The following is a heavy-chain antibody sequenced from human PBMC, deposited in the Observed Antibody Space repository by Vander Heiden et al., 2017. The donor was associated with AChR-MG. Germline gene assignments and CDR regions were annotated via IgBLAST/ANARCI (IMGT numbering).Heavy chain of an antibody. CDR2: ISAYNGNT. V-gene: IGHV1-18*01. CDR3: AREGRRDFWSGYPPYYFDY. Sequence: QVQLVQSGAEVKKPGASVKVSCKASGYTFTSYGISWVRQAPGQGLEWMGWISAYNGNTNYAQKLQGRVTMTTDTSTSTAYMELRSLRSDDTAVYYCAREGRRDFWSGYPPYYFDYWGQGTLVTVSS. CDR1: GYTFTSYG. J-gene: IGHJ4*02. D-gene: IGHD3-3*01.